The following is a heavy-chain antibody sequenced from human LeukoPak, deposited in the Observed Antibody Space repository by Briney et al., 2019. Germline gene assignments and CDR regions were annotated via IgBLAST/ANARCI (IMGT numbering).Heavy chain of an antibody. D-gene: IGHD5-12*01. V-gene: IGHV1-3*01. Sequence: ASVKFACKASGYTFTTYAMHWVRQAPGQRLEWMAWINGGNGNTKYSQKLQGRVIITRDTSASTVYMELSSLRSEDTAVYYCARGRVATIALSYWGQGTLVTVSS. J-gene: IGHJ4*02. CDR1: GYTFTTYA. CDR2: INGGNGNT. CDR3: ARGRVATIALSY.